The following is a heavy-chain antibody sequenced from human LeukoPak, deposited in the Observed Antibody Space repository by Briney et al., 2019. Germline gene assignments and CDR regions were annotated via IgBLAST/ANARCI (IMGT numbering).Heavy chain of an antibody. V-gene: IGHV1-69*13. J-gene: IGHJ4*02. CDR3: ASTYYYDSSGYSFDY. D-gene: IGHD3-22*01. Sequence: SVKVSCKASGGTFSSYAISWVRQAPGQGLEWMGGIIPIFGTANYAQKSQGRVTITADESTSTAYMEPSSLRSEDTAVYYCASTYYYDSSGYSFDYWGQGTLVTVSS. CDR1: GGTFSSYA. CDR2: IIPIFGTA.